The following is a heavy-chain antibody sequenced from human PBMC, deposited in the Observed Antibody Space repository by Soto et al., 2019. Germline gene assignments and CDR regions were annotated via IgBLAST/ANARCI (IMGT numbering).Heavy chain of an antibody. J-gene: IGHJ4*02. CDR3: AKDRNLRYFDWPEYYFDY. CDR1: GFTFSSYA. CDR2: ISGSGGST. D-gene: IGHD3-9*01. Sequence: GGSLRLSCAASGFTFSSYAMSWVRQAPGKGLEWVSAISGSGGSTYYADSVKGRFTISRDNSKNTLYLQMNSLRAEDTAVYYCAKDRNLRYFDWPEYYFDYWGQGTLVTVSS. V-gene: IGHV3-23*01.